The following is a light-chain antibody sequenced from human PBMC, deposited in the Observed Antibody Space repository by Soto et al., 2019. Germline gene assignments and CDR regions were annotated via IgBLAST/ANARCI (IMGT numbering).Light chain of an antibody. Sequence: DIQMTQSPSTLSASVGDRVTITCRARQSISRWLAWYQQKPGKAPKLLIYKASSLESGVPSRFSGSGSGTECTLTISSLQPDDLATYYCQQYKSYSPVTFGQGTRLESK. V-gene: IGKV1-5*03. CDR2: KAS. CDR3: QQYKSYSPVT. CDR1: QSISRW. J-gene: IGKJ5*01.